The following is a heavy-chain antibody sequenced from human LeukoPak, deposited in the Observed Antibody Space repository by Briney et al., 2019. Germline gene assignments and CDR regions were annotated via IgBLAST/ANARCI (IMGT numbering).Heavy chain of an antibody. Sequence: GGSLRLSCAASGFTFSSYSMNWVRQAPGKGLEWVSSISSSSSYIYYADSVKGRFTISRDNAKNSLYLQMNSLRAEDTAVYFCARERGNYGDYWGLGTLVTVSS. CDR1: GFTFSSYS. CDR2: ISSSSSYI. CDR3: ARERGNYGDY. J-gene: IGHJ4*02. V-gene: IGHV3-21*01. D-gene: IGHD3-10*01.